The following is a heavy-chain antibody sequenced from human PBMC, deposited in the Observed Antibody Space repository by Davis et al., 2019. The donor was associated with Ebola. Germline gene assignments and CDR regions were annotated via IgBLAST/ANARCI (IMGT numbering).Heavy chain of an antibody. D-gene: IGHD2-2*01. J-gene: IGHJ6*02. CDR1: RGSFSGYY. CDR3: ARRPAIYYYYYCMDV. Sequence: SETLSPTFAVYRGSFSGYYWSWIRQPPGKGLEWIGEINHSGSTNYNPSLKSRVTISVDTSKNQFSLKLSSVTAADTAVYYCARRPAIYYYYYCMDVWGQGTTVTVSS. CDR2: INHSGST. V-gene: IGHV4-34*01.